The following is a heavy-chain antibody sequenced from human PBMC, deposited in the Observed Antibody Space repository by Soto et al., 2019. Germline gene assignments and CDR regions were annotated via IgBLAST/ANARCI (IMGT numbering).Heavy chain of an antibody. D-gene: IGHD4-4*01. Sequence: GGSLRLSCAASGFTFSSYAMSWVRQAPGKGLEWVSAISGSGGSTYYADSVKGRFTISRDNSKNTLYLQMNSLRAEDTAVYYCAKGDAPTGQTYIHDYWGQGTLVTVSS. J-gene: IGHJ4*02. V-gene: IGHV3-23*01. CDR1: GFTFSSYA. CDR3: AKGDAPTGQTYIHDY. CDR2: ISGSGGST.